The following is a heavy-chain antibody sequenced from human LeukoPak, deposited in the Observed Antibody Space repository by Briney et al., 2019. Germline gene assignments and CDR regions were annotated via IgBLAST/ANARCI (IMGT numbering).Heavy chain of an antibody. D-gene: IGHD2-21*02. V-gene: IGHV4-59*01. CDR3: ARGLGGGDGG. Sequence: SETLSLTRIVPGGSLSGYYWCWVRPPPGRGLERIGYIYYSGSTNYNRPLKRRVTISVDTSKNQFSLKISSVTAADTAVYYCARGLGGGDGGWGQGTLVTVS. CDR2: IYYSGST. CDR1: GGSLSGYY. J-gene: IGHJ4*02.